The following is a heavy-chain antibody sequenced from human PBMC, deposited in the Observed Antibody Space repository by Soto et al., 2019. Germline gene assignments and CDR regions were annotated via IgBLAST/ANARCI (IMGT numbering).Heavy chain of an antibody. CDR1: GFTFSSYA. D-gene: IGHD6-19*01. CDR3: ARARSGIAVAGTEDYYYYGMDV. Sequence: GGSLRLSCAASGFTFSSYAMSWVRQAPGKGLEWVSAISGSGGSTYYADSVKGRFTISRDNSKNTLYLQMNSLRAEDTAVYYCARARSGIAVAGTEDYYYYGMDVWGQGTTVTVSS. V-gene: IGHV3-23*01. J-gene: IGHJ6*02. CDR2: ISGSGGST.